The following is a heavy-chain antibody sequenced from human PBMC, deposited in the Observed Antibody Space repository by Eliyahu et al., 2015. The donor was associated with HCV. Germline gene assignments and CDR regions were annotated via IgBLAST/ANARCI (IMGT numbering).Heavy chain of an antibody. J-gene: IGHJ4*02. CDR3: ARGRRTFGGVTALYY. V-gene: IGHV4-30-4*01. Sequence: QVQLQESGPGLVKPSQTLSLTCTVSGGSISSGDYYWSWIRQPPGKGLEWIGYIYYSGSTYYNPSLKSRVTISVDTSKNQFSLKLSSVTAADTAVYYCARGRRTFGGVTALYYWGQGTLVTVSS. CDR1: GGSISSGDYY. CDR2: IYYSGST. D-gene: IGHD3-16*01.